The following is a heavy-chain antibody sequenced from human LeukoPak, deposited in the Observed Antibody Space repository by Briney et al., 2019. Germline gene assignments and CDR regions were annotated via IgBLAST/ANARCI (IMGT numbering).Heavy chain of an antibody. J-gene: IGHJ4*02. CDR3: ARGLRYYDSY. V-gene: IGHV1-2*02. D-gene: IGHD3-22*01. Sequence: ASVKVSCKASGYTFTGYYMHWVRQAPGQGLEWMGWINPNSGGTNYAQKFQGRVTMTTDTSTSTAYMELRSLRSDDTAVYYCARGLRYYDSYWGQGTLVTVSS. CDR1: GYTFTGYY. CDR2: INPNSGGT.